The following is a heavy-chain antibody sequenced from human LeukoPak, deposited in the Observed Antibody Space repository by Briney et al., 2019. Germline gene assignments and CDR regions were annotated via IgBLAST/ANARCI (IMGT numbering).Heavy chain of an antibody. CDR2: MNPNSGNT. D-gene: IGHD4-17*01. Sequence: ASVKVSCNASGYTFTSYDINWVRQATGQGLEWMGWMNPNSGNTGYAQKFQGRVTITRNTSISTAYMELSSLRSEDTAVYYCARGLPRYGDYSPRRYYFDYWGQGTLVTVSS. CDR3: ARGLPRYGDYSPRRYYFDY. J-gene: IGHJ4*02. CDR1: GYTFTSYD. V-gene: IGHV1-8*03.